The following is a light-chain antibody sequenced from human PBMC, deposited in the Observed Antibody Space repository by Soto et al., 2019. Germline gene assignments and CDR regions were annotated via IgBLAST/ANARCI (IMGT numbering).Light chain of an antibody. CDR2: AAS. CDR3: QKYNSAPRT. Sequence: DIQMTQSPSSLSASIGDRVTITCRASQGINNFLAWYQQRPGRAPQLLIYAASALHSGVPSRFSGSGSGTDFTLTISSRQPDDVGTYYCQKYNSAPRTFGQGTKVDIK. V-gene: IGKV1-27*01. J-gene: IGKJ1*01. CDR1: QGINNF.